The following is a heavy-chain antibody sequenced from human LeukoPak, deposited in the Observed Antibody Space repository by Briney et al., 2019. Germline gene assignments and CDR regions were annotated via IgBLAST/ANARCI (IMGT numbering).Heavy chain of an antibody. D-gene: IGHD2-2*01. J-gene: IGHJ5*02. V-gene: IGHV5-10-1*01. CDR3: ARHVTPAGATNWFDP. CDR1: GYSFTSYW. Sequence: GESLKISCKGSGYSFTSYWISWVRQMPGKGLEWMGRIDPSDSYINYSPSFQGHVTISADKSISTAYLQWSSLKASDTAMYYCARHVTPAGATNWFDPWGQGTLVTVSS. CDR2: IDPSDSYI.